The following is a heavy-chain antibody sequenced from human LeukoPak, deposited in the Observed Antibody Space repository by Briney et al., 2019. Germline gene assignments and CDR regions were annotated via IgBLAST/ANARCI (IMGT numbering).Heavy chain of an antibody. J-gene: IGHJ4*02. CDR1: GFTFSSYS. D-gene: IGHD1-26*01. Sequence: GGSLRLSCAASGFTFSSYSMNWVRQAPGKGLEWVSTISGGGGSTYYADSVKGRFTISRDNSKNTLYLQVNSLRAEDTAVYYCTKGGKWDVTPFDYWGQGTLVTVSS. V-gene: IGHV3-23*01. CDR2: ISGGGGST. CDR3: TKGGKWDVTPFDY.